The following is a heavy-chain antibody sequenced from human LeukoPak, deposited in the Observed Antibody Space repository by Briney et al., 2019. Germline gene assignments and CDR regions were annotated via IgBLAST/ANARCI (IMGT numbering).Heavy chain of an antibody. J-gene: IGHJ3*02. Sequence: SETLSLTCAVYGGSFSGYYWSWVRLPPGKGLEWIGEISHSGNINYNPSLKSRISISVDTSKNQFSLILTSVTAADTAVYYCARKSYSGGWYEGKNAFDIWGQGTMVTVSS. V-gene: IGHV4-34*01. CDR1: GGSFSGYY. CDR2: ISHSGNI. D-gene: IGHD6-19*01. CDR3: ARKSYSGGWYEGKNAFDI.